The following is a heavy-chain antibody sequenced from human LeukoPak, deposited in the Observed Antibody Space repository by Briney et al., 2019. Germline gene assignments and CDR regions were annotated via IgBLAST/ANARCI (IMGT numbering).Heavy chain of an antibody. J-gene: IGHJ5*02. CDR1: GGSISSSNW. D-gene: IGHD6-13*01. CDR3: ARAPGGSSSSGDWFDP. CDR2: IYHSGST. V-gene: IGHV4-4*02. Sequence: SGTLSLTCAVSGGSISSSNWWSWVRQPPGKGLEWIGEIYHSGSTNYNPSLKSRVTISVDKSKNQFSLKLSSVTAADTAVYYCARAPGGSSSSGDWFDPWGQGTLVTVSS.